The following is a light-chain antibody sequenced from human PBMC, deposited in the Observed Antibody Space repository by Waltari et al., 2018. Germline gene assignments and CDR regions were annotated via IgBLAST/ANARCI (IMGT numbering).Light chain of an antibody. CDR1: QSVSSY. CDR3: QQHSNLIT. J-gene: IGKJ5*01. Sequence: IVLKQSPATLSLSPGETTTLSCRASQSVSSYLAWYQHKPGQAPRLLIYDASNRATGIPARFSGSGSGTDFTLTISSLEPEDFAVYYCQQHSNLITFGQGTRLEIK. V-gene: IGKV3-11*01. CDR2: DAS.